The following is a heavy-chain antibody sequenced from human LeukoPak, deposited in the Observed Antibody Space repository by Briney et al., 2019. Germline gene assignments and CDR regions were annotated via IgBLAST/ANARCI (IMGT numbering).Heavy chain of an antibody. CDR2: IYSGGST. CDR3: ARSPVRGISAGYY. D-gene: IGHD3-10*02. V-gene: IGHV3-53*01. Sequence: GSLRLSCAASGFTISSNHMSWVRQAPGKGLEWVSVIYSGGSTYYADSVKGRFTISRDNSKSTLYLQMNSLRAEDTAVYYCARSPVRGISAGYYWGQGTLVTVSS. J-gene: IGHJ4*02. CDR1: GFTISSNH.